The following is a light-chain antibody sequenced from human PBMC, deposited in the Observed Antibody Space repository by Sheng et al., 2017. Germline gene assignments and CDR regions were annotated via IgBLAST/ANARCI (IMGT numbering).Light chain of an antibody. V-gene: IGLV2-23*01. J-gene: IGLJ3*02. CDR1: SSDVGNYNL. Sequence: QSALTQPASVSGSPGQSISISCTGTSSDVGNYNLVSWYQHHPGKAPKLMMYEGSKRPSGVSDRFSGSKSGNTASLTISGLQAEDEADYYCCSYAGSTTWVFGGGTKLTVL. CDR3: CSYAGSTTWV. CDR2: EGS.